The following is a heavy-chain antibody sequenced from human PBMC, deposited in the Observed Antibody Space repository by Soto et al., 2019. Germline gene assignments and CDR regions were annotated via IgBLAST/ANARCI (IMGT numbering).Heavy chain of an antibody. CDR2: ISSSSSTI. J-gene: IGHJ5*02. D-gene: IGHD3-3*01. CDR1: GFTFSRYS. CDR3: ARESRFLEWLSLNWFDP. V-gene: IGHV3-48*02. Sequence: EVQLVESGGGLVQPGGSLRLSCAASGFTFSRYSMNWVRQAPGKGLEWVSYISSSSSTIYYADSVKGRFTISRDNAKNSLYLQMYSLRDEDTAVYYCARESRFLEWLSLNWFDPWGQGTLVTVSS.